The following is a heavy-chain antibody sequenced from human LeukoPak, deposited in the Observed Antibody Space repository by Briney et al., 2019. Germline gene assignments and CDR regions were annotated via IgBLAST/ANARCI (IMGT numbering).Heavy chain of an antibody. J-gene: IGHJ5*02. CDR1: GFTFSSYS. D-gene: IGHD2-8*01. CDR2: ISSASNTI. CDR3: AKDLVILMVYAKNWFDP. V-gene: IGHV3-48*01. Sequence: GESLRLSCAASGFTFSSYSMNWVRQAPGKGLEWISYISSASNTIYYADSVKGRFTISRDNAKNSVYLQMNSLRAEDTAVYYCAKDLVILMVYAKNWFDPWGQGTLVTVSS.